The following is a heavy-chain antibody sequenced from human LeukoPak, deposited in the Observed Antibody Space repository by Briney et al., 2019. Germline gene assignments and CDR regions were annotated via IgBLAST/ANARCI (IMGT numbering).Heavy chain of an antibody. CDR1: GGSFSGYY. CDR3: ARALTSSGFYFDY. CDR2: INHSGST. Sequence: PSETLSLTCAVYGGSFSGYYWSWIRQPPGKGLEWIGEINHSGSTNYNPSLKSRVTISVDTSKNQFSLKLSSVTAADTAVYYCARALTSSGFYFDYWGQGTLVTVSS. J-gene: IGHJ4*02. D-gene: IGHD3-22*01. V-gene: IGHV4-34*01.